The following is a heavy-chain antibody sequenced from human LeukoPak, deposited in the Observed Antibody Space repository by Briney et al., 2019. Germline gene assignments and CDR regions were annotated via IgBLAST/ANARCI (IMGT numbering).Heavy chain of an antibody. J-gene: IGHJ3*02. CDR3: ARDLGERDSSWSLPAHGFDI. D-gene: IGHD6-13*01. V-gene: IGHV1-69*05. CDR2: IIPIFDTA. CDR1: GGTFSSYG. Sequence: SVKVSCKTSGGTFSSYGISLVRQAPGQGIEWMGRIIPIFDTANYAQKFQGRVTITTEESTSKAYMELSTLRSERTAVYYCARDLGERDSSWSLPAHGFDILGQGTMVTVSS.